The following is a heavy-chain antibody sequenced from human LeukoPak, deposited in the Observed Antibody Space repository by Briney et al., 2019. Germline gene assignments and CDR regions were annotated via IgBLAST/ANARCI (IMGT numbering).Heavy chain of an antibody. J-gene: IGHJ4*02. D-gene: IGHD3-22*01. CDR3: TRGRYYDSSGYYYVEY. CDR2: IKPDGSEK. Sequence: PGGSLRLSCAASGFTFSGYWMSWVRQAPGKGLEWVAIIKPDGSEKYYVDSVMGRFTISRDNARNSLYLQMNSLKTEDTAVYYCTRGRYYDSSGYYYVEYWGQGTLVTVSS. V-gene: IGHV3-7*03. CDR1: GFTFSGYW.